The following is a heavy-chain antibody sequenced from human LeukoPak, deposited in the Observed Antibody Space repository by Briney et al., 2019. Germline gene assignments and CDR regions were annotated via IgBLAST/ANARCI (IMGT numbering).Heavy chain of an antibody. CDR2: ISHNGGVT. J-gene: IGHJ4*02. Sequence: GGSLRLSCAASGFRFSDYAVHWLRQAPGKGLEWVAIISHNGGVTDHTDSVKGRFSVSRDNSDYFLYLQMDNLRLDDTAVYYCARDEGHSTNWGLFDFWGQGSLVTVS. CDR3: ARDEGHSTNWGLFDF. V-gene: IGHV3-30-3*01. D-gene: IGHD6-13*01. CDR1: GFRFSDYA.